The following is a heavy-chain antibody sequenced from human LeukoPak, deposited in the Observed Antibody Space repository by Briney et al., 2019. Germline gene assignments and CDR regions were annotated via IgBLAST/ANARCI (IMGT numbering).Heavy chain of an antibody. J-gene: IGHJ4*02. CDR1: GFTFSNYW. CDR3: VRDGGVSGYDLLDY. V-gene: IGHV3-7*01. CDR2: INQDGSKE. D-gene: IGHD5-12*01. Sequence: HPGGSLRLSCAASGFTFSNYWITWVRQAPGKGLEWVAHINQDGSKEYYMDSVKARFTISRDNDKNSLSLQMNSLRAEDTAVYYCVRDGGVSGYDLLDYWGQGTLVTVSS.